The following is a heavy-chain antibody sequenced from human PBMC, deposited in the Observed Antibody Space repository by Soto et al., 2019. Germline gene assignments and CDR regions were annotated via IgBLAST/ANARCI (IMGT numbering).Heavy chain of an antibody. J-gene: IGHJ5*02. V-gene: IGHV4-31*03. D-gene: IGHD3-16*02. Sequence: PSETLSLTCTVSGGSISSGGYYWSWIRQHPGKGLEWIGYIYYSGSTYYNPSLKSRVTISVDTSKNQFSLKLSSVTAADTAVYYCARQSPYDYVWGSYRSIPWNWFDPWGQGTLVTVSS. CDR2: IYYSGST. CDR3: ARQSPYDYVWGSYRSIPWNWFDP. CDR1: GGSISSGGYY.